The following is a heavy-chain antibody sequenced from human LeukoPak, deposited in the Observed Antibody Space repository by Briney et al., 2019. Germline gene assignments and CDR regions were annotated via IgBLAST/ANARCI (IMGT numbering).Heavy chain of an antibody. J-gene: IGHJ4*02. Sequence: GXLRLTCAASGFTFSSYAMSWVPQAPGKGLEWVSAISGSDGSTYYADSVQGRFTISRENSKNTLYLQMNSLRAEDAAVYYCAKGTGGLSAAAGTPGYWGQGTLVTVSS. CDR3: AKGTGGLSAAAGTPGY. CDR1: GFTFSSYA. V-gene: IGHV3-23*01. CDR2: ISGSDGST. D-gene: IGHD6-13*01.